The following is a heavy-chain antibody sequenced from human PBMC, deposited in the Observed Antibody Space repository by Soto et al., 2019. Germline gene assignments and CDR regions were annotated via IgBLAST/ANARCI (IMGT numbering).Heavy chain of an antibody. J-gene: IGHJ4*02. CDR1: GYTFTSYA. Sequence: QVQLVQSGAEEKKPGASVKVSCKASGYTFTSYAMHWVPQAPGQRPEWMGWINAGNGNTKYSQKFQSRVTITRDTSASTAYMELSSLRSEDTDVYYCARSIVVVTALDYWGQGTLVTVSS. D-gene: IGHD2-21*02. CDR3: ARSIVVVTALDY. CDR2: INAGNGNT. V-gene: IGHV1-3*05.